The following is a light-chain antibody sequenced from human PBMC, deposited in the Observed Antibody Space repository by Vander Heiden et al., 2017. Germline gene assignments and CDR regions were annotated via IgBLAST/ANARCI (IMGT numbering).Light chain of an antibody. CDR1: ALPKQY. CDR3: QSAESSGTYYV. V-gene: IGLV3-25*03. J-gene: IGLJ1*01. CDR2: KDS. Sequence: SYELTQPPSVSVSPGQTARITCSGDALPKQYAYWYQQKPGQPPVLVIYKDSERPSGIPERFSGSSSGTTVTLTISGVQAEDEADYYCQSAESSGTYYVFGTGTKVTVL.